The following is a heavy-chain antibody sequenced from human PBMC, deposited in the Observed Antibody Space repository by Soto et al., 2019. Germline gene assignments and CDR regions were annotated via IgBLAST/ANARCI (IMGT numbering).Heavy chain of an antibody. V-gene: IGHV1-2*04. CDR3: ARGSYVTHYYYYHMDV. Sequence: ASVKVSCKASGYTFTGYYMHWVRQAPGQGLEWMGWINPNSGGTNYAQKFQGWVTMTRDTSISTAYMELSSVTAADTAVYYCARGSYVTHYYYYHMDVWGKGTPVTVSS. J-gene: IGHJ6*03. CDR2: INPNSGGT. D-gene: IGHD2-21*02. CDR1: GYTFTGYY.